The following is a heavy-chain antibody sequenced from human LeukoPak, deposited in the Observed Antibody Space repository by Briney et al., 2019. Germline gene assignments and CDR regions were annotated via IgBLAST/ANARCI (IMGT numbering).Heavy chain of an antibody. V-gene: IGHV7-4-1*02. CDR3: AKGIAAVPDF. CDR1: GYTFTSYV. J-gene: IGHJ4*02. CDR2: INTNTGNP. D-gene: IGHD6-13*01. Sequence: ASVKVSCKAPGYTFTSYVMNWVRQAPGQGLEWMGWINTNTGNPTYAQGFTGRFVFSLDTSVSTAYLQMNSLRAEDTAVYYCAKGIAAVPDFWGQGTLVTVSS.